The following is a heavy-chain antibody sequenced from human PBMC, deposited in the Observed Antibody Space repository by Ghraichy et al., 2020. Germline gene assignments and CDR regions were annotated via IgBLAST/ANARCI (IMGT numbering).Heavy chain of an antibody. D-gene: IGHD4/OR15-4a*01. CDR2: FHYSGTT. Sequence: SQTLSLTCTVSGGSISSSSYYWGWISQPPGKGLEWIGTFHYSGTTYSNPSRKGLVTISTVTSNNQFSLRLSTVTAADPAIYYCARPQDIYGEFDPWGQGTLVTASS. CDR1: GGSISSSSYY. V-gene: IGHV4-39*01. CDR3: ARPQDIYGEFDP. J-gene: IGHJ5*02.